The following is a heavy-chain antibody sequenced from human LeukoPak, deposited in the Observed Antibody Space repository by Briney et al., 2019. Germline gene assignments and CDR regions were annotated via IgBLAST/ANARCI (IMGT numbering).Heavy chain of an antibody. CDR2: ISSSSSYI. Sequence: SGGSLRLSCAASGFTFSSYSMNWVRQAPGKGLEWVSSISSSSSYIYYADSVKGRFTISRDNAKNSLYLQMNSLRAEDTAVYYCARGHSGSYSVLDYWGQGTLVTVSS. V-gene: IGHV3-21*01. CDR1: GFTFSSYS. D-gene: IGHD1-26*01. CDR3: ARGHSGSYSVLDY. J-gene: IGHJ4*02.